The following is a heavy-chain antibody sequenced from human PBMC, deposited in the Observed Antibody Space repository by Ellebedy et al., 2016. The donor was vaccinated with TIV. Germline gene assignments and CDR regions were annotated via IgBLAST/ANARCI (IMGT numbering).Heavy chain of an antibody. V-gene: IGHV4-59*01. CDR1: GGSISSYY. D-gene: IGHD6-19*01. Sequence: MPGGSLRLSCTVSGGSISSYYWGWIRQPPGKGLEWIGYIYYSGSTNYNPSLKSRVTISVDTSKNQFSLKLSSLTAADTAVYYCARGYSSGWYNWFDPWGQGTLVTVSS. CDR2: IYYSGST. J-gene: IGHJ5*02. CDR3: ARGYSSGWYNWFDP.